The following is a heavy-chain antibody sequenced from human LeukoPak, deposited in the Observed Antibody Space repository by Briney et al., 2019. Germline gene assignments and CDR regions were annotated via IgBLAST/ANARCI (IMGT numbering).Heavy chain of an antibody. Sequence: SETLSLTCTVSGGSISNTAYYWGWIRQPPGKGLEWIGSLSYSGSPYYNPSLKSRVTISGDMSKNQFSLKLSSVTAADTAVYYCARTYNDVWSGSRYWYFDLWGRGTLVTVSS. V-gene: IGHV4-39*01. D-gene: IGHD3-3*01. J-gene: IGHJ2*01. CDR2: LSYSGSP. CDR1: GGSISNTAYY. CDR3: ARTYNDVWSGSRYWYFDL.